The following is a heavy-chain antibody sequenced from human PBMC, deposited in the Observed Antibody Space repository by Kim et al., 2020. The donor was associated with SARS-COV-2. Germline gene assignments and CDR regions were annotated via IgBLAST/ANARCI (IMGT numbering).Heavy chain of an antibody. V-gene: IGHV1-69*06. Sequence: SVKVSCKASGCTFSSYAISWVRQAPGQGLEWMGGIIPIFGTANYAQKFQGRVTITADKSTSTAYMELSSLRSDDTAVYYCARGSSSSWYYFDYWGQGTLVTVSS. CDR1: GCTFSSYA. J-gene: IGHJ4*02. CDR3: ARGSSSSWYYFDY. CDR2: IIPIFGTA. D-gene: IGHD6-13*01.